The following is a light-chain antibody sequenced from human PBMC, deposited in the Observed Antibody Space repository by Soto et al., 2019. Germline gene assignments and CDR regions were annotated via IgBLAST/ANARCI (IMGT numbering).Light chain of an antibody. CDR3: SSYTSSSTYV. CDR2: DVS. Sequence: SALTQPASVSGSPGQSLTISCTGTSSDVGGYNYVSWYQQHPGKAPKLMIYDVSNRPSGVSNRFSGSKSGNTASLTISGLQAEDEADYYCSSYTSSSTYVFGTGTQLTVL. V-gene: IGLV2-14*01. CDR1: SSDVGGYNY. J-gene: IGLJ1*01.